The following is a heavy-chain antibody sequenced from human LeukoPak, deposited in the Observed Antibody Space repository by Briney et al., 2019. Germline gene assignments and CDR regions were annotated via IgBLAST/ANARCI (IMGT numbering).Heavy chain of an antibody. CDR1: GGSISSYY. D-gene: IGHD5-12*01. CDR3: ARLRVDYYGMDV. Sequence: SETLSLTCTVSGGSISSYYWGWIRQPPGKGLEWIGYIYYSGSTNYNPSLKSRVTISVDTSKNQFSLKLSSVTAADTAVYYCARLRVDYYGMDVWGQGTTVTVSS. CDR2: IYYSGST. J-gene: IGHJ6*02. V-gene: IGHV4-59*08.